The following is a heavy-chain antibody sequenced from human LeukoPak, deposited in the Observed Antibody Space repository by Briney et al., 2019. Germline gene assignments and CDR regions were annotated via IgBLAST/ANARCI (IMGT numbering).Heavy chain of an antibody. D-gene: IGHD5-12*01. CDR2: IYSDTTA. J-gene: IGHJ4*02. Sequence: GGSLRLSCAASGFPFSSHWLSWFRQSPGKGLEWVSIIYSDTTAYYADSVKGRFTISRDNSKNTLYLQMNSLRVEDTAVYYCARDEAGIYDYWGQGTLVTVSS. CDR3: ARDEAGIYDY. V-gene: IGHV3-53*01. CDR1: GFPFSSHW.